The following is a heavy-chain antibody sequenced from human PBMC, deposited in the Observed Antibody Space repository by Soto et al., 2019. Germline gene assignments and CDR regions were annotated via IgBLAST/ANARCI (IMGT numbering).Heavy chain of an antibody. CDR3: AREGGSIGGWFGRKFDS. Sequence: PGGSLRLSCAASGFTFSTHAMSWVRQAPGKGLEWVSSISGGGTTTFYAASVEGRFTISRDKSKNTLYLQMNSLRADDTAVYYCAREGGSIGGWFGRKFDSWGQGTQVTVSS. D-gene: IGHD6-19*01. V-gene: IGHV3-23*01. J-gene: IGHJ4*02. CDR2: ISGGGTTT. CDR1: GFTFSTHA.